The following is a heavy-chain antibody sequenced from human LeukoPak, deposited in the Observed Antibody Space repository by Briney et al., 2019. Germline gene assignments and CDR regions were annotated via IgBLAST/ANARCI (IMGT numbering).Heavy chain of an antibody. CDR1: GDSISGYF. CDR2: IYYNGPT. Sequence: SETLSLTCTVSGDSISGYFWSWIRQPPGKGLEWIGFIYYNGPTKFNPSLESRVSMSLDTSRNHFSLRLSSVTAADTAIYYCARYKCPNSMCYFFDYWGQGTLVTVSS. CDR3: ARYKCPNSMCYFFDY. D-gene: IGHD2/OR15-2a*01. J-gene: IGHJ4*02. V-gene: IGHV4-59*01.